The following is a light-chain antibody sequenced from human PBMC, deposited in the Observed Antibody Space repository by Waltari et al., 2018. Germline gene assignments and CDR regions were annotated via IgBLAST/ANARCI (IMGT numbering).Light chain of an antibody. J-gene: IGKJ2*01. V-gene: IGKV2-28*01. CDR2: LGS. CDR3: MQALQTPPT. CDR1: QSLLHSNGYNY. Sequence: DIVMTQSPLSLPVTPGEPASISCRSSQSLLHSNGYNYLDWYPRKPGQSPQLLIYLGSNRASGVPDRFSGSGSGTYFTLKISRVEAEDVGVYYCMQALQTPPTFGQGTKLEIK.